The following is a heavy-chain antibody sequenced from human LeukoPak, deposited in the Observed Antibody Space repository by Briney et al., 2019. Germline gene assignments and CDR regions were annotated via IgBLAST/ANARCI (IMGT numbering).Heavy chain of an antibody. D-gene: IGHD6-19*01. V-gene: IGHV3-49*03. Sequence: GGSLRLSCTASGFTFGDYLMNWFRQAPGKGLEWIGFISGGTTEYAASVKGRFTISRDDSTSIAYLQMNSLTTEDTAVYYCSRGSGWLSVYWGQGTLVTVSS. CDR2: ISGGTT. J-gene: IGHJ4*02. CDR1: GFTFGDYL. CDR3: SRGSGWLSVY.